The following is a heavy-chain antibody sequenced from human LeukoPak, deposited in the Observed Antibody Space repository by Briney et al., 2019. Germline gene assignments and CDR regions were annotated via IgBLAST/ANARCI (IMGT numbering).Heavy chain of an antibody. V-gene: IGHV3-33*05. CDR2: LSFDGSQM. D-gene: IGHD4-17*01. CDR1: GFAFSSSA. J-gene: IGHJ4*02. CDR3: ARHPTVTPRPKPTAPDY. Sequence: PGGSLRLSCAASGFAFSSSAMHWVRQSPGKGLEWLAILSFDGSQMYYADSVKGRFTISRDNAKNSLYLQMNSLRAEDTAVYYCARHPTVTPRPKPTAPDYWGQGTLVTVSA.